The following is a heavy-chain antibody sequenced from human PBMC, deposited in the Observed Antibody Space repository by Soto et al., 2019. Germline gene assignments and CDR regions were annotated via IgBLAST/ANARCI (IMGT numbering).Heavy chain of an antibody. CDR1: GFTFSSYS. J-gene: IGHJ4*02. D-gene: IGHD3-10*01. CDR2: ISSSSSTI. Sequence: PGGSLRLSCAASGFTFSSYSMNWVRQAPGKGLEWVSYISSSSSTIYYADSVKGRFTISRDNAKNSLYLQMNSLRDEDTAVYFCARDLGSSASVSYPDFWGQGTLVTVSS. CDR3: ARDLGSSASVSYPDF. V-gene: IGHV3-48*02.